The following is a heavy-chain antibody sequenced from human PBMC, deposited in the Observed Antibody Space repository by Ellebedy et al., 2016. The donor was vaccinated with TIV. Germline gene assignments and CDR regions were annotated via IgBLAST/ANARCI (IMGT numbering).Heavy chain of an antibody. CDR2: ISRDGGAT. D-gene: IGHD2/OR15-2a*01. V-gene: IGHV3-48*02. J-gene: IGHJ2*01. CDR3: ARDQHFAFDV. CDR1: GFPFSSYS. Sequence: PGGSLRLSCAASGFPFSSYSMNWVRQAPGKGLEWLSYISRDGGATYYADSVRGRFTISRYNVKNSMFLQMNSLRDDDTAVYSCARDQHFAFDVWGRGTLVTVSS.